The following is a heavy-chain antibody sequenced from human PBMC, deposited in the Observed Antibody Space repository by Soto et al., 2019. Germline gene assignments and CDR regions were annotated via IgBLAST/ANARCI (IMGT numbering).Heavy chain of an antibody. CDR1: GFTFSNAW. V-gene: IGHV3-15*01. D-gene: IGHD6-19*01. Sequence: GGSLRLSCAASGFTFSNAWMSWVRQAPGKGLEWVCRIKSKTDGGTTDYAAPVKGRFTISRDDSKNTLYLQMNSLRAEDTAVYYGAKVMLAVAGTFDYWGQGTLVTVSS. CDR3: AKVMLAVAGTFDY. CDR2: IKSKTDGGTT. J-gene: IGHJ4*02.